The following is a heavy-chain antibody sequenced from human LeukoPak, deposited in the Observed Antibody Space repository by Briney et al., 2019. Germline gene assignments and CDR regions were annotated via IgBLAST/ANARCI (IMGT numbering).Heavy chain of an antibody. CDR1: GFTFSDHY. J-gene: IGHJ6*03. D-gene: IGHD2-2*01. CDR2: IRNKANGGTT. V-gene: IGHV3-72*01. Sequence: GGSLRLSCAPSGFTFSDHYMDWVRQAPGKGLEWVGRIRNKANGGTTEYAASVRGRFTISRDDSKNSVYLQMNSLRAEDTALYYCAKAPYCSSTNCYRGYYMDAWGKGTTVTVSS. CDR3: AKAPYCSSTNCYRGYYMDA.